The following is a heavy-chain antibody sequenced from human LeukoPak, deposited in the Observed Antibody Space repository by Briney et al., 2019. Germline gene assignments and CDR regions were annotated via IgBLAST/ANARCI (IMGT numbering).Heavy chain of an antibody. CDR3: AKIAVAGTHDAFDI. D-gene: IGHD6-19*01. J-gene: IGHJ3*02. CDR1: GFTVSSSY. Sequence: GGSLRLSCAASGFTVSSSYMSWVRQAPGKGLEWVSVIYSGGNTDYADSVKGRFTISRDNAKNSLYLQMNSLRAEDTAVYYCAKIAVAGTHDAFDIWGQGTMVTVSS. CDR2: IYSGGNT. V-gene: IGHV3-53*01.